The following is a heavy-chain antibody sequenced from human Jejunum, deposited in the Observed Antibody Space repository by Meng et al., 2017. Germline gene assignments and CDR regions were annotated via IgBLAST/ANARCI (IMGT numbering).Heavy chain of an antibody. CDR2: IYTSGSS. CDR3: ARETGSWRILDY. CDR1: GGSISNYF. Sequence: SETLSLTCTVSGGSISNYFWSWIRQPAGKGLEWIGRIYTSGSSNYNPSLKSRVNMSVDTSKNQFSLMLSSVNAADTAVYYCARETGSWRILDYWGQGTLVTVSS. D-gene: IGHD6-13*01. V-gene: IGHV4-4*07. J-gene: IGHJ4*02.